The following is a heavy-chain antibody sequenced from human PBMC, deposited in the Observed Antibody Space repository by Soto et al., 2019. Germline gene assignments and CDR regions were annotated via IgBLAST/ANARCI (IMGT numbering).Heavy chain of an antibody. CDR2: IYWDDDK. J-gene: IGHJ4*02. Sequence: QITLKESGPTLVKPTQTLTLTCTFSGFSLSTSEAGVGWIRQPPGKALEWLALIYWDDDKLYSPSLKSRLTTTXDXXKDQLVLTMTNMDPVDTGTYYCAHRPDAHMAYFDFWGQGTLVTVSS. CDR1: GFSLSTSEAG. CDR3: AHRPDAHMAYFDF. V-gene: IGHV2-5*02. D-gene: IGHD2-21*01.